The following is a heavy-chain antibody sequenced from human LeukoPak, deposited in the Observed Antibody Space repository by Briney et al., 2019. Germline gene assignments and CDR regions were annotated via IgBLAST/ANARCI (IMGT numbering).Heavy chain of an antibody. Sequence: GGSLRLSCAASGFTFSSYSMNWVRQAPGKGLEWVSSISSSSSYIYYADSVKGRFTISRDNAKNSLYLQMNSLRAEDTAVYCCATWDIVVVPAANSGSTQFDYWGQGTLVTVSS. CDR1: GFTFSSYS. CDR3: ATWDIVVVPAANSGSTQFDY. V-gene: IGHV3-21*01. D-gene: IGHD2-2*01. CDR2: ISSSSSYI. J-gene: IGHJ4*02.